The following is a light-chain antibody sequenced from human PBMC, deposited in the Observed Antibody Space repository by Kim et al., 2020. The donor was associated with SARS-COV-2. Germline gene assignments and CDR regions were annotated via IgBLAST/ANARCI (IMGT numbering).Light chain of an antibody. J-gene: IGLJ3*02. Sequence: QSALTQPASVSGSLGQSITISCTGIQSDIGSYNFVSWYQQHPGKAPRVIIYEVTNRPSGVSARFSGSKSGNTASLTISGLQADDEAIYHCCSYAGSHTFGVFGGGTQLTVL. V-gene: IGLV2-23*02. CDR1: QSDIGSYNF. CDR2: EVT. CDR3: CSYAGSHTFGV.